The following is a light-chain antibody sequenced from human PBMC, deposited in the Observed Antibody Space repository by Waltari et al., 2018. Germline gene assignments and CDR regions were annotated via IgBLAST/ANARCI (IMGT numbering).Light chain of an antibody. Sequence: QPGKGPRYWMQVNSDGSHRKGDEIPDRFSGSSSEAERYLTTSSLQSEDEADYYCETGGHGTWVFGGGTKLTVL. CDR2: VNSDGSH. V-gene: IGLV4-69*01. J-gene: IGLJ3*02. CDR3: ETGGHGTWV.